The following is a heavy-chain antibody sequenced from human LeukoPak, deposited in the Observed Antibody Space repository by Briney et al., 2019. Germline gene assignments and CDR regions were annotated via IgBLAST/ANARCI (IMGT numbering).Heavy chain of an antibody. CDR3: ARGQEPYYYYYYYMDV. Sequence: ASVKVSCKASGYTFTSYDINWVRQATGQGLEWMGWMNPNSGNTGYAQKFQGRVTMTRNTSISTAYMELSSLRSEDTSVYYCARGQEPYYYYYYYMDVWGKGTTVTVSS. D-gene: IGHD1-14*01. CDR2: MNPNSGNT. J-gene: IGHJ6*03. CDR1: GYTFTSYD. V-gene: IGHV1-8*01.